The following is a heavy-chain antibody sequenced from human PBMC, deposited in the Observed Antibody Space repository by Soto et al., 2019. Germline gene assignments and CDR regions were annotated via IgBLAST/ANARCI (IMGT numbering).Heavy chain of an antibody. CDR1: GDSVTSNFHH. Sequence: QVQLQESGPGLVKPSETLSLTCTVSGDSVTSNFHHWSWIRQPPGKGLEWVGQFQHGGSSNYNPSLESRLTISFDTSKNHSSLDLASVTAADTAVYYCATSYAGGGGRGQWGRGTLVTVSS. V-gene: IGHV4-61*03. CDR2: FQHGGSS. D-gene: IGHD2-21*01. J-gene: IGHJ4*02. CDR3: ATSYAGGGGRGQ.